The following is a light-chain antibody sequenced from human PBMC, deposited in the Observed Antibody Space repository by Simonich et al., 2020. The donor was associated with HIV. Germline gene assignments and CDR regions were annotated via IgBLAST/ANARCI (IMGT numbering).Light chain of an antibody. Sequence: NFMLTQPHSVSDSPGTTVTLYCTRSSGSIARNSVQWYHQRPGSSPTPVIYENNQRPSGVPVRFSGSIDSSSNSASLTISGLKTEDEADYYCQSYDSSNVVFGGGTKLTVL. CDR2: ENN. J-gene: IGLJ2*01. V-gene: IGLV6-57*01. CDR3: QSYDSSNVV. CDR1: SGSIARNS.